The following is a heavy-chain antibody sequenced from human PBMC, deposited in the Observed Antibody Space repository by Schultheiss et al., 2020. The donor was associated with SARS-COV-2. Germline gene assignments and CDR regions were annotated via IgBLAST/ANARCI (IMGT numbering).Heavy chain of an antibody. CDR1: GFTFSSYA. D-gene: IGHD4-17*01. V-gene: IGHV3-74*01. Sequence: GGSLRLPCAASGFTFSSYAMHWVRQAPGKGLMWISRINDDGTNTNYADSLKGRFTISRDNAKNTLYLQMNGLRAEDTALYYCSRNFGYGDNDAFDIWGQGTMVTVSS. CDR2: INDDGTNT. CDR3: SRNFGYGDNDAFDI. J-gene: IGHJ3*02.